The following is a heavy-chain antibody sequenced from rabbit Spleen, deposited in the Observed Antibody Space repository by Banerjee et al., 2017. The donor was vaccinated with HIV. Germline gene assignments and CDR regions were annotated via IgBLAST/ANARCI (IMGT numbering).Heavy chain of an antibody. CDR2: IYAGSSGGT. V-gene: IGHV1S45*01. D-gene: IGHD6-1*01. CDR1: GFSFSSSYY. CDR3: ARDSSGLPAIGYGFQFKL. Sequence: QEQLVESGGGLVQPEGSLTLTCTASGFSFSSSYYMCWVRQAPGKGPEWIACIYAGSSGGTYYATWAKGRFTISKTSSTTVTLQMTGLTAADTATYFCARDSSGLPAIGYGFQFKLWGPGTLVTVS. J-gene: IGHJ4*01.